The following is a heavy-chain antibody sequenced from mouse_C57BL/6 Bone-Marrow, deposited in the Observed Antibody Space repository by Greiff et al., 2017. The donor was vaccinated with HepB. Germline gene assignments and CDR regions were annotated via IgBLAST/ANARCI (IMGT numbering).Heavy chain of an antibody. CDR3: ARSGLYDYARLYYFDY. Sequence: QVHVKQSGPELVKPGASVKISCKASGYTFTDYYINWVKQRPGQGLEWIGWIFPGSGSTYYNEKFKGKATLTVDKSSSTAYMLLSSLTSEDSAVYFCARSGLYDYARLYYFDYWGQGTTLTVSS. V-gene: IGHV1-75*01. J-gene: IGHJ2*01. CDR2: IFPGSGST. D-gene: IGHD2-4*01. CDR1: GYTFTDYY.